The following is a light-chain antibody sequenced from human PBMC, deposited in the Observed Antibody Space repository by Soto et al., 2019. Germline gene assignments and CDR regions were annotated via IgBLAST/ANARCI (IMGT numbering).Light chain of an antibody. CDR1: QSVSSS. V-gene: IGKV3-11*01. Sequence: EIVLSQSPATLSLSTGERATLSCRASQSVSSSLAWYQQKPGQAPRLLISDTSNRATGIPARFSGSGSGTEFTLTISSLQSEDFAVYYCLQYGSSPHTFCQGTRLEIK. J-gene: IGKJ5*01. CDR2: DTS. CDR3: LQYGSSPHT.